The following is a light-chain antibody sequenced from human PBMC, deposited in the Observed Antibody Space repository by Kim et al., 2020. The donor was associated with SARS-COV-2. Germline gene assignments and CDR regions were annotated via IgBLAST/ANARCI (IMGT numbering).Light chain of an antibody. CDR2: KAS. Sequence: DIQMTQSPSTLSASVGDRVTITCRASQSISDWLAWYQQKPGKAPKLLIYKASSLESEVPSRFSGSGFGTEFTLTISSLQPDDFATYYCQHYNSYSTFGQGTKVEIK. V-gene: IGKV1-5*03. CDR1: QSISDW. CDR3: QHYNSYST. J-gene: IGKJ1*01.